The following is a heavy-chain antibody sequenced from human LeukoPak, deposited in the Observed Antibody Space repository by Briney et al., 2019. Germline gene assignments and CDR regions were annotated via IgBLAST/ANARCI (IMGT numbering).Heavy chain of an antibody. CDR3: ARPTVTMGYHYGMDV. V-gene: IGHV4-34*01. J-gene: IGHJ6*02. CDR1: GGSFSGYY. Sequence: SETLSLTCAVYGGSFSGYYWSWIRQPPGKGLEWIGEINHSGSTNYNPSLKSRVTISVDTSKNQFSLRLSSVTAADTAVYYCARPTVTMGYHYGMDVWGQGTTVTVSS. CDR2: INHSGST. D-gene: IGHD4-17*01.